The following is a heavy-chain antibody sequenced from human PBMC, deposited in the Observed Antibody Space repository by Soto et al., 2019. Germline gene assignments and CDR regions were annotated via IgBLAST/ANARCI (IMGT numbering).Heavy chain of an antibody. Sequence: SETLSLTCAVYGGSFSGYYWSWIRQPPGKGLEWIGEINHSGSTNYNPSLKSRVTISVDTSKNQFSLKLSSVTAADTAVYYCASLGDIVVVVAAKNYYYMDVWGKGTTVTVSS. D-gene: IGHD2-15*01. CDR3: ASLGDIVVVVAAKNYYYMDV. J-gene: IGHJ6*03. V-gene: IGHV4-34*01. CDR2: INHSGST. CDR1: GGSFSGYY.